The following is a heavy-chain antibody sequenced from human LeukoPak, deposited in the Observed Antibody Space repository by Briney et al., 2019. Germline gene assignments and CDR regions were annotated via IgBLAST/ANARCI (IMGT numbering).Heavy chain of an antibody. V-gene: IGHV1-2*02. J-gene: IGHJ4*02. CDR2: INPNSGGT. Sequence: GASVKVSCKASGYTFTGYYMHWVRQAPGQGLEWMGWINPNSGGTNYAQKFQGRVTMTRDTSISTAYMELSRLRSDDTAVYYCARSPNIDAAPLDYWGQGTLVTVS. CDR1: GYTFTGYY. D-gene: IGHD2/OR15-2a*01. CDR3: ARSPNIDAAPLDY.